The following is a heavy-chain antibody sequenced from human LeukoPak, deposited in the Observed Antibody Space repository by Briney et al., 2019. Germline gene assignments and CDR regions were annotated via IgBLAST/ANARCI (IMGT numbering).Heavy chain of an antibody. Sequence: SVKVSCKASGGTFSSYAISWVRQAPGQGLEWMGGIIPIFGTANYAQKFQGRVTITTDESTSTAYMELSSLRSEDTAVYYCARGDFQYYDFWSGLAFDIWGQGTMVTVSS. J-gene: IGHJ3*02. CDR2: IIPIFGTA. CDR1: GGTFSSYA. CDR3: ARGDFQYYDFWSGLAFDI. V-gene: IGHV1-69*05. D-gene: IGHD3-3*01.